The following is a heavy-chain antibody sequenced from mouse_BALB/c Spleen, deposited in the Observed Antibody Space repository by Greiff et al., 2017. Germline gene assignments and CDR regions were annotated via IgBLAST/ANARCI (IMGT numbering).Heavy chain of an antibody. Sequence: EVKLVESGGGLVQPGGSLRLSCATSGFTFTDYYMSWVRQPPGKALEWLGFIRNKANGYTTEYSASVKGRFTISRDNSQSILYLQMNTLRAEDSATYYCARGDYDYPWFAYWGQGTLVTVSA. CDR2: IRNKANGYTT. CDR3: ARGDYDYPWFAY. CDR1: GFTFTDYY. J-gene: IGHJ3*01. V-gene: IGHV7-3*02. D-gene: IGHD2-4*01.